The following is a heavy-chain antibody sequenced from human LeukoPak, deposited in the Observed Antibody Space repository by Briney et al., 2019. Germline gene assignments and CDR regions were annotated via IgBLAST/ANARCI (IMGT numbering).Heavy chain of an antibody. J-gene: IGHJ6*03. CDR2: ISGSGGST. CDR3: AKGLGGYYYYYMDV. D-gene: IGHD2-15*01. V-gene: IGHV3-23*01. Sequence: PGGSLRLSCAASGFTFSSYGMSWVRQAPGKGLEWVSAISGSGGSTYYADSVKGRFTISRDNSKNTLYLQMNSLRAEDTAVYYCAKGLGGYYYYYMDVWGKGTTVTISS. CDR1: GFTFSSYG.